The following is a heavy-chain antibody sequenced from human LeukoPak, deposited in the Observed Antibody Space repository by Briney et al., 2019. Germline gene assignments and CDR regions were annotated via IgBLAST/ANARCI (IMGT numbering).Heavy chain of an antibody. D-gene: IGHD3-10*01. V-gene: IGHV1-18*01. CDR3: ARSAPGWFGEFSRGTVDY. CDR1: GYTFTIYG. Sequence: ASVTVSFTASGYTFTIYGISWVRQAPGQGNEWMGWISAYNGNTNYAQKLQGTVTMTTDTSPSTAYMELRSLRSDDTAVYSCARSAPGWFGEFSRGTVDYWGQGTLVTVSS. CDR2: ISAYNGNT. J-gene: IGHJ4*02.